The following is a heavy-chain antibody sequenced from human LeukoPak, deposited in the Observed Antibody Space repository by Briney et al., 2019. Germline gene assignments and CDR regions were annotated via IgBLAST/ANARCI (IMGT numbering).Heavy chain of an antibody. CDR2: IYNSGST. CDR1: GGSISNHY. CDR3: ARDIYDSSGLDAFDI. J-gene: IGHJ3*02. Sequence: NPSETLSLTCTVSGGSISNHYWSWIRQPAGKELEWIGRIYNSGSTNYNPSLKSRVTMSVDTSKNQFSLKLSSVTAADTAVYCCARDIYDSSGLDAFDIWGQGTMVTVSS. V-gene: IGHV4-4*07. D-gene: IGHD3-22*01.